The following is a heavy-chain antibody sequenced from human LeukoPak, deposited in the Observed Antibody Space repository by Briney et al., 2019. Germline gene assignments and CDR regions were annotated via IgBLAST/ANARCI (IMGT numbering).Heavy chain of an antibody. CDR3: AREVVGRDYGDYDLRLNWFDP. D-gene: IGHD4-17*01. CDR2: IYYSGST. CDR1: GGSISSYY. Sequence: SETLSLTCTVSGGSISSYYWSWIRQPPGKGLEWIGYIYYSGSTNYNPSLKSRVTISVDTSKNQFSLKLSSVTAADTAVYYCAREVVGRDYGDYDLRLNWFDPWGQGTLVTVSS. V-gene: IGHV4-59*01. J-gene: IGHJ5*02.